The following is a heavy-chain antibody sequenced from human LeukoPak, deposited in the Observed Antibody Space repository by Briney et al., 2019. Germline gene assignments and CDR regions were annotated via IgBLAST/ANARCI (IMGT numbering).Heavy chain of an antibody. V-gene: IGHV3-23*01. D-gene: IGHD3-10*01. CDR3: AKDFYGSGYPFDY. Sequence: GGSLRLSCAASGFTFSSYAMSWVRQAPGKGLEWVSAISGSGGSTYYADSVKGRFTISRDNSRNTLYLQMNSLRAEDTAVYYCAKDFYGSGYPFDYWGQGTLVTVSS. CDR2: ISGSGGST. CDR1: GFTFSSYA. J-gene: IGHJ4*02.